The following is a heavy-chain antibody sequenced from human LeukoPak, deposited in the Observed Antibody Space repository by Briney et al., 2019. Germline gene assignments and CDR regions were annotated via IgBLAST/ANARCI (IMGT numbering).Heavy chain of an antibody. D-gene: IGHD3-22*01. CDR3: ASRLPFYDSSGYYDY. CDR2: IYYSGST. V-gene: IGHV4-59*08. J-gene: IGHJ4*02. Sequence: SETLSLTCTVSGGSISSYYWSWIRQPPGKGLEWIGYIYYSGSTNYNPSLKGRVTISVDTSKNQFSLKLSSVTAPDTAVYYCASRLPFYDSSGYYDYWGQGTLVTVSS. CDR1: GGSISSYY.